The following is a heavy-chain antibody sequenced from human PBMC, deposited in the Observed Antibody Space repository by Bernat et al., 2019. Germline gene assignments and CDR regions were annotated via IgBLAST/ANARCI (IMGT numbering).Heavy chain of an antibody. CDR1: GFTFSSYA. CDR2: ISGSGGST. Sequence: EVQLLESGGGLVQPGGSLRLSCAASGFTFSSYAMSWVRQAPGKGLEWVSAISGSGGSTYYADSVKGRFTISRDNSKNKLYLQVNSLRAEDTAVYYCAKAKGHCSGGSCYSARDDACDIWGQGTMVTVSS. D-gene: IGHD2-15*01. V-gene: IGHV3-23*01. J-gene: IGHJ3*02. CDR3: AKAKGHCSGGSCYSARDDACDI.